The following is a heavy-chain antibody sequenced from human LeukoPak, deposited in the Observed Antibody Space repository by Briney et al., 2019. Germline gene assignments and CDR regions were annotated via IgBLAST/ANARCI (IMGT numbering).Heavy chain of an antibody. D-gene: IGHD4-23*01. CDR3: ARGTVVTLFDY. J-gene: IGHJ4*02. Sequence: PSETLSLTCTVSGGSISSYYWSWIRQPPGKGLEWIGYIYYSGSTNYNPSLKSRVTISVDTSKNQFSLKLSSVTAADTAVYYCARGTVVTLFDYWGQGTLVTVSS. CDR1: GGSISSYY. V-gene: IGHV4-59*01. CDR2: IYYSGST.